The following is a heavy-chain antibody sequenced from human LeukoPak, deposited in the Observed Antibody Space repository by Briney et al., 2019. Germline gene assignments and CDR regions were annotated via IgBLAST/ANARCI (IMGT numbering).Heavy chain of an antibody. CDR2: MNPNSGNT. CDR1: GYTFTSYD. CDR3: ARDIGSSSWYEFDY. J-gene: IGHJ4*02. D-gene: IGHD6-13*01. V-gene: IGHV1-8*03. Sequence: ASVKVSCKASGYTFTSYDINWVRQATGQGLEWMGWMNPNSGNTGYAQKFQGRVTITRNTSISTAYMELSSLRSEDTAVYYCARDIGSSSWYEFDYWGQGTLVTVSS.